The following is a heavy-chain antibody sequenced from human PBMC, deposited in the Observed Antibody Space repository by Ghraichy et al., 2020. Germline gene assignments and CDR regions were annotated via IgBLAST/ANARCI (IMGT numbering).Heavy chain of an antibody. V-gene: IGHV3-23*01. D-gene: IGHD3-10*01. J-gene: IGHJ2*01. CDR3: AKEGRGWYFDL. CDR2: ISGSGGST. CDR1: GFTFSSYA. Sequence: LSLTCAASGFTFSSYAMSWVRQAPGKGLEWVSDISGSGGSTYYADSVKGRFTISRDNSKNTLYLQMNSLRAEDTAVYYCAKEGRGWYFDLWGRGTLVTVSS.